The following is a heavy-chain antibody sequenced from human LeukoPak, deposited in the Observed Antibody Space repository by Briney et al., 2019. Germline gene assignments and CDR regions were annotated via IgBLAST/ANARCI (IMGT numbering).Heavy chain of an antibody. V-gene: IGHV1-46*01. CDR2: INPSGGST. CDR1: GYTFTTYY. Sequence: GASVKLSCKTSGYTFTTYYMHWVRQAPGQGLEWMGIINPSGGSTSYAQRFQGRVTMTRDTSTSTVYMELSSLTSEDTAVYYCASHPQGYSGYLYSGQGTLVTVSS. CDR3: ASHPQGYSGYLY. D-gene: IGHD5-12*01. J-gene: IGHJ4*02.